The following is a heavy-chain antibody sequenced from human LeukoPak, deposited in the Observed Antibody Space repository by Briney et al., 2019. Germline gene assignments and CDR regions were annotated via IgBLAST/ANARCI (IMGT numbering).Heavy chain of an antibody. CDR3: GLYSSSQTAMDV. CDR2: INSDGSST. V-gene: IGHV3-74*01. J-gene: IGHJ6*02. CDR1: GFTFSSYW. D-gene: IGHD2-2*01. Sequence: PGGSLRLSCAASGFTFSSYWMHWVRQAPGKGLVWVSRINSDGSSTSYADSVKGRFTISRDNAKNTLYLQMNSLRAEDTAVYYCGLYSSSQTAMDVWGQGTAVTVSS.